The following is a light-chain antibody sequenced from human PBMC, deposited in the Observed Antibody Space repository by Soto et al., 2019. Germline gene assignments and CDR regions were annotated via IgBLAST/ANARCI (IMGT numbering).Light chain of an antibody. CDR1: SSNIGSNY. CDR2: RNN. J-gene: IGLJ2*01. V-gene: IGLV1-47*01. CDR3: AAWDDSLSVHVV. Sequence: QAVVTQPPSASGTPGQRVTISCSGSSSNIGSNYVYWYQQLPGTAPKLLIYRNNQRPSGVPDRFSGSKSGTSASLAISGLRSEDEADYYCAAWDDSLSVHVVFGGGTKAHRP.